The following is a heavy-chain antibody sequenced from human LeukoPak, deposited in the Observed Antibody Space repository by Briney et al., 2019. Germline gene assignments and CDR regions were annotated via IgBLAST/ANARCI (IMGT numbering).Heavy chain of an antibody. J-gene: IGHJ4*02. CDR2: INPSGGST. V-gene: IGHV1-46*01. Sequence: ASVKVSCKASGYTFTSYYMHWVRQAPGQGLEWMGIINPSGGSTSYAQKFQGRVTMTRDTSTSTVYMELSSLRSEDTAVYYCARERITMVRGVRGGMYWGQGTLVTVSS. CDR3: ARERITMVRGVRGGMY. CDR1: GYTFTSYY. D-gene: IGHD3-10*01.